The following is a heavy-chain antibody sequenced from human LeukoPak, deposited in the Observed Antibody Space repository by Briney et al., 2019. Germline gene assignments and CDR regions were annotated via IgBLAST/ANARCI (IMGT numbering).Heavy chain of an antibody. V-gene: IGHV4-39*07. CDR3: ARTIVPRTYFDY. CDR2: IYYSGST. J-gene: IGHJ4*02. Sequence: MTSETLSLTCTVSGGSISSSSYYWGWIRQPPGKGLEWIGSIYYSGSTYYNPSLKSRVTISVDTSKNQFSLRLSSVTAADTAVYYCARTIVPRTYFDYWGQGTLVTVSS. CDR1: GGSISSSSYY. D-gene: IGHD2/OR15-2a*01.